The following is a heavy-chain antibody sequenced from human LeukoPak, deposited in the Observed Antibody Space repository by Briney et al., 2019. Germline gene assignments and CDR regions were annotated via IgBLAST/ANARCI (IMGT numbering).Heavy chain of an antibody. J-gene: IGHJ4*02. D-gene: IGHD6-6*01. CDR2: ISYDGSNK. Sequence: GGSLRLSCAASGFTFSSYAMHWVRQAPGKGLEWVAVISYDGSNKYYADSVKGRFTISRDNSKNTLYLQMNSLRTDDTALYYCTKERGSSGYFDYWGQGTLVTVSS. CDR3: TKERGSSGYFDY. V-gene: IGHV3-30*04. CDR1: GFTFSSYA.